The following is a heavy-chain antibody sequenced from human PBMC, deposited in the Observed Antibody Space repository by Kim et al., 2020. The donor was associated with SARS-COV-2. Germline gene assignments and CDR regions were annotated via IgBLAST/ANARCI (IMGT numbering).Heavy chain of an antibody. D-gene: IGHD3-9*01. V-gene: IGHV3-7*03. J-gene: IGHJ1*01. CDR3: ARTLTGTTESFEY. Sequence: GGSLRLSCAASGFTFGSYWMTWVRQAPGKGLEWVANIKQDGTQQYYVDSVRGRFTVSRDGAIMYLQMNSLRAEDTAVYYCARTLTGTTESFEYWGRGTLVTVSS. CDR2: IKQDGTQQ. CDR1: GFTFGSYW.